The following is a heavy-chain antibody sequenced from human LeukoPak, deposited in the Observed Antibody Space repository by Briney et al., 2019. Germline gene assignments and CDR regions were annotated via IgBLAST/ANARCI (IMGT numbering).Heavy chain of an antibody. D-gene: IGHD3-22*01. Sequence: GGSLRLSCAASGFTVSSNYMSWVRQAPGKGLEGVSVIYSGGSTYYADSVKGRFTISRDNSKNTLYLQMNSLRAEDTAVYYCARGPDYYDSSGYFNYWGQGTLVTVSS. J-gene: IGHJ4*02. CDR3: ARGPDYYDSSGYFNY. CDR1: GFTVSSNY. V-gene: IGHV3-53*01. CDR2: IYSGGST.